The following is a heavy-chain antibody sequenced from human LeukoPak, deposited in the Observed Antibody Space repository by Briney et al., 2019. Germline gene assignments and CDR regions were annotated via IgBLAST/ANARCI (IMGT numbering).Heavy chain of an antibody. CDR2: ISGSSDGI. CDR1: GFTFSDYS. D-gene: IGHD2-21*02. V-gene: IGHV3-48*01. CDR3: ARLGVGIVVVTAIPNYYYYGMDV. J-gene: IGHJ6*02. Sequence: GGSLRLSCAASGFTFSDYSMNWVRQAPGKGLEWVSYISGSSDGIYYADSVKGRFTISRDNAKNSLYLQMNSLRAEDTAVYYCARLGVGIVVVTAIPNYYYYGMDVWGQGTTVTVSS.